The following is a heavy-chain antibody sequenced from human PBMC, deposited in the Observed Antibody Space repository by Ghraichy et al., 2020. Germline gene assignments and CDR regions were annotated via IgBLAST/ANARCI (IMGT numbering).Heavy chain of an antibody. V-gene: IGHV3-7*03. J-gene: IGHJ4*02. CDR3: ARDTGRFTALGVVILGGFDY. D-gene: IGHD3-3*01. CDR1: GFTCSIYW. Sequence: GGSLRLSCEASGFTCSIYWMSWVRQAPGKGLEWVANIKEDGSEKYYVDSVKGRFTISRDNAQTSLYLQMNSLRVEDSAVYYCARDTGRFTALGVVILGGFDYWGQVTLVTVAS. CDR2: IKEDGSEK.